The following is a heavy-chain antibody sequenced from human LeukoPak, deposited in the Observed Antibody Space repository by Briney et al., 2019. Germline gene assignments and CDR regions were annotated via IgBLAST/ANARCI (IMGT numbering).Heavy chain of an antibody. J-gene: IGHJ4*02. V-gene: IGHV1-69*05. CDR3: ASPERSSGYYYEY. D-gene: IGHD3-22*01. Sequence: SVKVSCKASGGTFSSYAISWVRQAPGQGLEWMGGTIPIFGTANYAQKFQGRVTITTDESTSTAYMELSSLRSEDTAVYYCASPERSSGYYYEYWGQGTLVTVSS. CDR2: TIPIFGTA. CDR1: GGTFSSYA.